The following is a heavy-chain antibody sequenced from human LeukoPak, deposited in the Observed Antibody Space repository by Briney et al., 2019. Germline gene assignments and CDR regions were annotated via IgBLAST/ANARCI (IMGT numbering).Heavy chain of an antibody. CDR1: GGSISSGSYY. J-gene: IGHJ4*02. Sequence: SETLSLTCTVSGGSISSGSYYWSWIRQPAGKGLEWIGYIYYSGSTYYNPSLKSRVTISVDTSKNQFSLKLSSVTAADTAVYYCARARSYYDSSGYYYFDYWGQGTLVTVSS. V-gene: IGHV4-30-4*08. CDR2: IYYSGST. CDR3: ARARSYYDSSGYYYFDY. D-gene: IGHD3-22*01.